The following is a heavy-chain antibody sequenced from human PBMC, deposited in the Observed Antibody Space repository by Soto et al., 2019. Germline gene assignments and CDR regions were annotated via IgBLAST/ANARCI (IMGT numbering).Heavy chain of an antibody. CDR3: ATSYGSGSSPFDY. CDR1: GDTFSFYT. D-gene: IGHD3-10*01. Sequence: QVQLVQSGAEVKKPGSSVKVSCKASGDTFSFYTLNWIRQAPGQGFEWVGRVNPILAMSSSAHKFQGRVSMFAHKATGTASMELRSLRSDDAAVYYCATSYGSGSSPFDYWGQGTLVTVSS. CDR2: VNPILAMS. J-gene: IGHJ4*02. V-gene: IGHV1-69*02.